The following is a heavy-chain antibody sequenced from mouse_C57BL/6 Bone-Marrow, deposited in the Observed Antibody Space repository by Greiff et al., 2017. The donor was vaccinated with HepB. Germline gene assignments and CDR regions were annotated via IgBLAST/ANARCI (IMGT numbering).Heavy chain of an antibody. CDR2: IDPSDSYT. J-gene: IGHJ2*01. CDR3: ARERIYYYGSSYYFDY. V-gene: IGHV1-69*01. CDR1: GYTFTSYW. Sequence: QVQLQQPGAELVMPGASVKLSCKASGYTFTSYWMHWVKQRPGQGLEWIGEIDPSDSYTNYNQKFKGKSTLTVDKSSSTAYMQLSSLTSEDSAVYYCARERIYYYGSSYYFDYWGQGTTLTVSS. D-gene: IGHD1-1*01.